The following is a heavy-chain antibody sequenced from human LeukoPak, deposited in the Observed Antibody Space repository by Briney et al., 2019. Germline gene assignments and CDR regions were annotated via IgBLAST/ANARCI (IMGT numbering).Heavy chain of an antibody. D-gene: IGHD2-15*01. J-gene: IGHJ4*02. Sequence: SETLSLTCTVSGGPICSHYWSWIRQPPGEGLEWIGYISYSGRINYNPSLKSRVTLSLDTSKNQFSLTLTSVTAADTAVYYCARGAGWWDYWGQGTLVTVSS. CDR1: GGPICSHY. CDR3: ARGAGWWDY. V-gene: IGHV4-59*11. CDR2: ISYSGRI.